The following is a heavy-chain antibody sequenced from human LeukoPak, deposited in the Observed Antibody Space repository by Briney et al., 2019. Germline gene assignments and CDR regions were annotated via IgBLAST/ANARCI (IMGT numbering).Heavy chain of an antibody. CDR3: AKEVPYCGGDCSVLIDH. CDR2: ISAYNGNT. Sequence: ASVKVSCKASGYTFTSYGISWVRQAPGQGLEWMGWISAYNGNTNYAQKLQGRVTMTTDTSTSTAYMELRSLRADDTAVYYCAKEVPYCGGDCSVLIDHWGQGTLVTVSS. CDR1: GYTFTSYG. V-gene: IGHV1-18*01. J-gene: IGHJ4*02. D-gene: IGHD2-21*02.